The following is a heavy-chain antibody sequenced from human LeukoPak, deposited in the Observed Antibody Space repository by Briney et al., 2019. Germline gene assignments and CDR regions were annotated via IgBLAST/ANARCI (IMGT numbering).Heavy chain of an antibody. CDR1: GGTFSSYA. CDR3: ARGWRYSGYEPGLDY. V-gene: IGHV1-69*05. D-gene: IGHD5-12*01. CDR2: IIPIFGTA. Sequence: ASVKVSFKASGGTFSSYAISWVRQAPGQGLEWMGVIIPIFGTANYARKFQGRVTITTDESTSTAYMELSSLGSEDTAVYYCARGWRYSGYEPGLDYWGQGTLVTVSS. J-gene: IGHJ4*02.